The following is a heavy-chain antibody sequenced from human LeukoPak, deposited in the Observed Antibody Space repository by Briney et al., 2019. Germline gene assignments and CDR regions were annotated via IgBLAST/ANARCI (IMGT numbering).Heavy chain of an antibody. Sequence: ASVKVSCKASGYTFTGYFLHWVRRAPGQGFEWMGWFNPNSGSTYYTQSFQGRVTMTRDTSISTAYMELSSLRSDDTAVYYCARAQSLTAPAGTFANSWGQGTLVTVSS. CDR1: GYTFTGYF. D-gene: IGHD6-13*01. CDR2: FNPNSGST. CDR3: ARAQSLTAPAGTFANS. J-gene: IGHJ4*02. V-gene: IGHV1-2*02.